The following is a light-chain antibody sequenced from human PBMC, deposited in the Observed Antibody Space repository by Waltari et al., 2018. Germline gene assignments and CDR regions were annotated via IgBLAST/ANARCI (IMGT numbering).Light chain of an antibody. CDR1: SSDVGSYKF. CDR3: CSYASSNTWV. CDR2: EVS. Sequence: QSALTQPASVSGSPGQSITISCTGTSSDVGSYKFVSWYQHHPGKAPKLMIYEVSKWPSGVSNRFSGSKSGNTASLTISGLQAEDEAHYYCCSYASSNTWVFGGGTKLTVL. V-gene: IGLV2-23*02. J-gene: IGLJ3*02.